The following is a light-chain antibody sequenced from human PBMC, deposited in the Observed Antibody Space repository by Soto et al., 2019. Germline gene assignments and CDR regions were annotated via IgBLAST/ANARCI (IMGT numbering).Light chain of an antibody. J-gene: IGLJ1*01. CDR1: SSDIGAYDY. V-gene: IGLV2-14*01. CDR2: EVN. CDR3: ISFTTTSTHV. Sequence: QSALTQPASLSGSPGQSITTSFTGTSSDIGAYDYVSWFQQHPGKAPKLLISEVNNRPSGVSNRFSCSKSGNTAYLTISGLQVEDEAAYFCISFTTTSTHVFGTGTKVTVL.